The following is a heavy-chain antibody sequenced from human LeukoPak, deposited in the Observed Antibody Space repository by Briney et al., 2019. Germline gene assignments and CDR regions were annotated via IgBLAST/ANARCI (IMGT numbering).Heavy chain of an antibody. CDR3: AGSVPAPKEFAH. V-gene: IGHV4-4*09. Sequence: SETMSLTSTVYNGSISTYYWSWIRQPPGKGLEWIGYIYSGGPTNTNTSLKSRVTISVDTSKNQFSLKLSSVTAADTAVYYCAGSVPAPKEFAHWGQGTLVTVSS. J-gene: IGHJ4*02. D-gene: IGHD1-1*01. CDR2: IYSGGPT. CDR1: NGSISTYY.